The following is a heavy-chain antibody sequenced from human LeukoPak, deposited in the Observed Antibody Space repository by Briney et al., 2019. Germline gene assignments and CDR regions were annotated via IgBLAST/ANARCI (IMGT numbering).Heavy chain of an antibody. J-gene: IGHJ4*02. CDR3: ESGSYYSAFDY. Sequence: SETLSLTCTVSGGSISSYYWSWIRQPPGKGLEWIGSIYYSGSTNYNPSLKSRVTISVDTSKNQFSLKLSSVTAADTAVYYCESGSYYSAFDYWGQGTLVTVSS. V-gene: IGHV4-59*01. D-gene: IGHD1-26*01. CDR2: IYYSGST. CDR1: GGSISSYY.